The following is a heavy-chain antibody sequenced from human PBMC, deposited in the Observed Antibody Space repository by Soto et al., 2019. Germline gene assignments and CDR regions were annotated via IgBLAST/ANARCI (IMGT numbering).Heavy chain of an antibody. J-gene: IGHJ5*01. V-gene: IGHV4-4*07. CDR1: GGSIGNYY. D-gene: IGHD6-19*01. Sequence: QVLLQESGPGLVKPSETLSLTCTVSGGSIGNYYWTWIRQPAGKGLEWIGRIYTSGTTNYNPSLKIRVTILIDTSRNQFSLRLSSVTDADTALYYCARQRTYSSAWFDYWGQGILVTVSS. CDR3: ARQRTYSSAWFDY. CDR2: IYTSGTT.